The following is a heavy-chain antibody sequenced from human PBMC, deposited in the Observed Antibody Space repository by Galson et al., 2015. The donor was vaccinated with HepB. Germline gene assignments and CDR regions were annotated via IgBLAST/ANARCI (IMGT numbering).Heavy chain of an antibody. V-gene: IGHV3-23*01. CDR3: AKDSRVGCSGTSCFLLDS. D-gene: IGHD2-2*01. J-gene: IGHJ4*02. CDR1: GFSFGSYT. Sequence: SLRLSCAASGFSFGSYTMNWVRQASGKGLEWVSGMSGTGDNTYYADSVRGRFTISRDNSKNTLYLHMSSLRAEDTAIYYCAKDSRVGCSGTSCFLLDSWGQGTLVTVSS. CDR2: MSGTGDNT.